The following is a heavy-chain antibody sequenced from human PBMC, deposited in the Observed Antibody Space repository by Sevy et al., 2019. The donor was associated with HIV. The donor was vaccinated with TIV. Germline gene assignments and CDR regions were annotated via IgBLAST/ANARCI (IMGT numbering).Heavy chain of an antibody. D-gene: IGHD2-2*01. J-gene: IGHJ4*02. Sequence: GGSLRLSCPPSGSTFGSLPLGWVRRAPGRGLGWVSVIGGRGGSTYYADSVKGRFTISRDNSKNTLYLQMNSLRAEDTAVYYCAKDMRGLVNFDYWGQGTLVTVSS. CDR1: GSTFGSLP. V-gene: IGHV3-23*01. CDR3: AKDMRGLVNFDY. CDR2: IGGRGGST.